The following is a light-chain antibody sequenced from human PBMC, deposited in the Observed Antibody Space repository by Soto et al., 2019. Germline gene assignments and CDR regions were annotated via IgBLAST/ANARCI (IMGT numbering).Light chain of an antibody. CDR1: QSVSSSY. CDR3: QQYGRSPWT. CDR2: GAS. V-gene: IGKV3-20*01. Sequence: EIVLTQSPGTLSLSPGERATLSCRASQSVSSSYLAWYQQKPGQAPSLLIYGASSRATGMPDRFSGSGSGTDFTLTIRRLEPEEFAVYYCQQYGRSPWTFGQGTKVEIK. J-gene: IGKJ1*01.